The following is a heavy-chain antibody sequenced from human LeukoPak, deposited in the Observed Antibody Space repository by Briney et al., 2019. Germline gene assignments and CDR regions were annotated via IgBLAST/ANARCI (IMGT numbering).Heavy chain of an antibody. V-gene: IGHV3-23*01. CDR1: GFTFNNYD. J-gene: IGHJ4*02. Sequence: GGTLRLSCAASGFTFNNYDLNWVRQAPGKGLEWVSSISGSGGSTYYADSVKGRFTISRDNAKNSLYLQMDSLRAEDTALYYCGRDLSGWYGPDYWGQGTLVTVSS. CDR3: GRDLSGWYGPDY. D-gene: IGHD6-19*01. CDR2: ISGSGGST.